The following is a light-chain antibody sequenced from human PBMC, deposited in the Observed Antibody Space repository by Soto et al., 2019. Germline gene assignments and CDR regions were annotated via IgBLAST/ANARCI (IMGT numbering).Light chain of an antibody. Sequence: EIVLTQSPGTLSLSPGERATLSCRASQSLSSSYLAWYQQKPGQAPRLLIYDSFNRATGIPDRFSGSGPGTDFTLTISRLEPEDSAVYYCQQYGSLITFGQGTRLEIK. CDR3: QQYGSLIT. CDR2: DSF. V-gene: IGKV3-20*01. CDR1: QSLSSSY. J-gene: IGKJ5*01.